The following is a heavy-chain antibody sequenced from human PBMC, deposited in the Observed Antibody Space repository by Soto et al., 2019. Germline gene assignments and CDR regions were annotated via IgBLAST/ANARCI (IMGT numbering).Heavy chain of an antibody. D-gene: IGHD3-3*01. J-gene: IGHJ5*02. CDR3: AKDLSWSGYYTGFDP. CDR1: GFTFSSYG. V-gene: IGHV3-30*18. CDR2: ISYDGSNK. Sequence: GGSLRLSCAASGFTFSSYGMHWVRQAPGKGLEWVAVISYDGSNKYYADSVKGRFTISRDNSKNTLYLQMNSLRAEDTAVYYCAKDLSWSGYYTGFDPWGQGTLVTVSS.